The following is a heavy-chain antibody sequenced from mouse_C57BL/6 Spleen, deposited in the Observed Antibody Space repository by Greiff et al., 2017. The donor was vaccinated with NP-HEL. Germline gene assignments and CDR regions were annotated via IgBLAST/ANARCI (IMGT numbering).Heavy chain of an antibody. D-gene: IGHD1-1*01. CDR1: GYSITSGYY. Sequence: EVHLVESGPGLVKPSQSLSLTCSVTGYSITSGYYWNWIRQFPGNKLEWMGYISYDGSNNYNPSLKNRISITRDTSKNQFFLKLNSVTTEDTATYYGAREKIHYYGSSYEGYFDVWGTGTTVTVSS. V-gene: IGHV3-6*01. CDR3: AREKIHYYGSSYEGYFDV. CDR2: ISYDGSN. J-gene: IGHJ1*03.